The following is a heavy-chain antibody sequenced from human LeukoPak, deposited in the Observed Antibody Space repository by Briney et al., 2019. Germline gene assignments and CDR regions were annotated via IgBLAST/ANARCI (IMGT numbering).Heavy chain of an antibody. V-gene: IGHV4-39*07. J-gene: IGHJ4*02. CDR3: AREDRRYFDY. CDR1: GGSIRSSSYY. Sequence: PSETLSLTCTVSGGSIRSSSYYWGWIRQPPGKGLEWIGSIFYSGNTYYNPSLKSRVTISVDTSKNQFSLKLSSVTAADTAVYYCAREDRRYFDYWGQGTLVTVSS. D-gene: IGHD3-16*02. CDR2: IFYSGNT.